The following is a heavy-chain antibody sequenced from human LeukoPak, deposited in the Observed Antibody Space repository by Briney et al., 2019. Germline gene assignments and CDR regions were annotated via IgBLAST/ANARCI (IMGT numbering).Heavy chain of an antibody. CDR3: ARLLPGQEYFQH. J-gene: IGHJ1*01. CDR1: NYSFISYG. Sequence: SVKVSCKASNYSFISYGISWVRQAPGQGLEWMGGIIPIFGTANYAQKFQGRVTITADESTSTAYMELSSLRSEDTAVYYCARLLPGQEYFQHWGQGTLVTVSS. CDR2: IIPIFGTA. V-gene: IGHV1-69*13.